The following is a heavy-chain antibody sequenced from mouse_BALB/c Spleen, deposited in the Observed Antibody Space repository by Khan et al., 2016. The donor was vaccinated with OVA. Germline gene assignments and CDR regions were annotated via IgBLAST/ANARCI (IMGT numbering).Heavy chain of an antibody. D-gene: IGHD1-3*01. V-gene: IGHV5-12*02. CDR2: ISNGGGST. CDR3: ARQLNGAMDY. CDR1: GFTFSDYY. Sequence: EVELVEPGGGLVQPGGSLKLSCATSGFTFSDYYMYWVRQTPEKRLEWVAYISNGGGSTYYPDTVKGRFTISRDNAKNTLYLQMRRLKSEDTAMYYCARQLNGAMDYWGQGTSVTVSS. J-gene: IGHJ4*01.